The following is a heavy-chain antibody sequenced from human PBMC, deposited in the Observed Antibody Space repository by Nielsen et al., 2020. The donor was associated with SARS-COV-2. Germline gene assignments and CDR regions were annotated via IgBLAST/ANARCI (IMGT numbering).Heavy chain of an antibody. CDR1: GFTFSSYW. V-gene: IGHV3-7*01. J-gene: IGHJ3*02. CDR2: IKQDGSEK. CDR3: ARDLGSGEGAFDI. D-gene: IGHD3-10*01. Sequence: GGSLTLSCAASGFTFSSYWMSWVRQAPGKGLEWVANIKQDGSEKYYVDSVKGRFTISRDNAKNSLYLQMNSLRAEDTAVYYCARDLGSGEGAFDIWGQGTMVTVSS.